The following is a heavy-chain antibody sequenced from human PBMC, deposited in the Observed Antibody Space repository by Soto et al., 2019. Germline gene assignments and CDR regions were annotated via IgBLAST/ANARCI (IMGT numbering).Heavy chain of an antibody. CDR2: IKQDGSEK. V-gene: IGHV3-7*01. CDR3: ARERSSSAFDI. D-gene: IGHD6-13*01. J-gene: IGHJ3*02. CDR1: GFTFSSYW. Sequence: GGSLRLSCAASGFTFSSYWMSWVRQAPGKGLEWVANIKQDGSEKYYVDSVKGRFTISRDNAKNSLYLQMNSLRAEDAAVYYCARERSSSAFDIWGQGTMVTVSS.